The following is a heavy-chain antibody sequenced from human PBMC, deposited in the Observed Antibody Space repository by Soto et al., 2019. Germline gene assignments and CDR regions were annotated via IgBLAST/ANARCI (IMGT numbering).Heavy chain of an antibody. D-gene: IGHD4-17*01. V-gene: IGHV3-66*01. Sequence: SVKGRFTISRDNSKNTLYLQMHSLRADDTAVYYCARDTTLTIPTYFASWGQGTLVIVSS. CDR3: ARDTTLTIPTYFAS. J-gene: IGHJ4*02.